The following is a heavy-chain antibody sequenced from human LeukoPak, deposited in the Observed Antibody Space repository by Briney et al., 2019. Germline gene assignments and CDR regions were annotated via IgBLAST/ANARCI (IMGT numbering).Heavy chain of an antibody. V-gene: IGHV4-39*07. Sequence: SETLSLTCTVSGGSISSSSYYWGWIRQPPGKGLEWIGSIYYSGSTYYNPSLKSRVTISVDTSKNQFSLKLSSVTAADTAVYYCARAVHSSIAARPGYDGFDPWGQGTLVTVSS. CDR2: IYYSGST. CDR3: ARAVHSSIAARPGYDGFDP. D-gene: IGHD6-6*01. J-gene: IGHJ5*02. CDR1: GGSISSSSYY.